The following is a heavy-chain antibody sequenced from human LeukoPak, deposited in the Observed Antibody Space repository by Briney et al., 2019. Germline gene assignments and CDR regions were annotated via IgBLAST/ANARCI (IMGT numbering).Heavy chain of an antibody. J-gene: IGHJ6*04. D-gene: IGHD3-9*01. Sequence: PGGSLRLSCAASGFIFSSYTIHWVRQAPGKGLEYVSSIKSNGDNTHYANSVKGRFTISRDNSKNTLYLQMGSLRAEDMAVYYCARGFDSPTDVWGKGTTVTVSS. CDR2: IKSNGDNT. V-gene: IGHV3-64*01. CDR1: GFIFSSYT. CDR3: ARGFDSPTDV.